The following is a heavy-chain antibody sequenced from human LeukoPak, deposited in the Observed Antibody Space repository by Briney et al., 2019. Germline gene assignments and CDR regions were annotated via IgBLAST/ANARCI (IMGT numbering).Heavy chain of an antibody. CDR3: ARDFGSGSSSYYYYGMDV. D-gene: IGHD3-10*01. J-gene: IGHJ6*02. Sequence: KSGGSLRLSCAASGFTFSDYYMSWIRQAPGKGLEWVSYISSSSSYTNYADSVKGRFTISRDNAKNSLYLQMNSLRAEDTAVYYCARDFGSGSSSYYYYGMDVWGQGTTVTVSS. CDR1: GFTFSDYY. V-gene: IGHV3-11*06. CDR2: ISSSSSYT.